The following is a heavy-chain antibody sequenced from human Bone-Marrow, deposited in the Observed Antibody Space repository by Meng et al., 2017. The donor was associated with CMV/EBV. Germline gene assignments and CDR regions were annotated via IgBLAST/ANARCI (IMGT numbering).Heavy chain of an antibody. CDR1: TCSSYN. D-gene: IGHD2-21*02. CDR2: IIPILGLA. CDR3: ARDTPYCGGDCYSASDY. Sequence: TCSSYNIRWVRQAPGQGLEWMGRIIPILGLANYAQKFQGRVTITADKSTSTAYMELSSLRSEDTAVYYCARDTPYCGGDCYSASDYWGQGTLVTVSS. V-gene: IGHV1-69*04. J-gene: IGHJ4*02.